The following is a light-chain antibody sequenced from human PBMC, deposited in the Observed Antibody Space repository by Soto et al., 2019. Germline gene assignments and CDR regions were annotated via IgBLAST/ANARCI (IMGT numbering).Light chain of an antibody. V-gene: IGKV3-20*01. CDR1: QSVSSNY. CDR3: QQYSSSRT. Sequence: NMLKQSPGTLSLSPGERATLSCRASQSVSSNYLAWYQQKPGQAPRLLMYDASSRATGIPDRFSGSGSGTDFTLTIIRLEPEDFAVYYCQQYSSSRTFGQVTKV. CDR2: DAS. J-gene: IGKJ1*01.